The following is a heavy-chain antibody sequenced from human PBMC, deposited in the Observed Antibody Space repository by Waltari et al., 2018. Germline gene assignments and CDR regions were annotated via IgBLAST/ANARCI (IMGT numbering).Heavy chain of an antibody. J-gene: IGHJ4*02. CDR2: IWSDGSNI. D-gene: IGHD2-15*01. CDR3: VRGRGSSDY. CDR1: GFSFSTYG. V-gene: IGHV3-33*01. Sequence: AASGFSFSTYGMHWFRQAPGKGLEWVADIWSDGSNIHYADSVKGRFIISRDNSKSTLSLQMNSLRAEDTAVYYCVRGRGSSDYWGQGTLVSVSS.